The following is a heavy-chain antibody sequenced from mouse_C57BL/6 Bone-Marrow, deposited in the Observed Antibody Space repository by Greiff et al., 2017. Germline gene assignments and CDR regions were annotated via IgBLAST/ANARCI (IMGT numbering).Heavy chain of an antibody. CDR3: ARHEGFAY. CDR2: ISSGGSYT. Sequence: EVKLVESGGDLVKPGGSLKLSCAASGFTFSSYGMSWVRQTPDKGLEWVATISSGGSYTYYPDSVKGRFTISRDNAKNTLYLQMSSLKSEDTAMYYCARHEGFAYWGQGTLVTVSA. V-gene: IGHV5-6*01. J-gene: IGHJ3*01. CDR1: GFTFSSYG.